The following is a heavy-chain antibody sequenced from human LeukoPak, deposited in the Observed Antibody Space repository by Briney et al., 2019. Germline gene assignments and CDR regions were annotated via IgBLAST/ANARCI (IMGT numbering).Heavy chain of an antibody. CDR2: KSHDGSSK. Sequence: PGGSLGLSCAASGFTFSSYGMHWVRQAPGKGLEWVAVKSHDGSSKYYADSVKGRFTISRDNSKNILYLQMNSLRAEDTAVYYCAREVASTYNWFDPWGQGTLVTVSS. CDR1: GFTFSSYG. D-gene: IGHD5/OR15-5a*01. V-gene: IGHV3-33*05. CDR3: AREVASTYNWFDP. J-gene: IGHJ5*02.